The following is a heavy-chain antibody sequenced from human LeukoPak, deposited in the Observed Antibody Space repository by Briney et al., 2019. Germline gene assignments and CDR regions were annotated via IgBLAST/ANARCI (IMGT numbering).Heavy chain of an antibody. CDR2: IGTAGDT. Sequence: SGGSLRLSCAASGFTFSTYDMHWVRQATGKGLEWVSGIGTAGDTYYPGSVKGRFTISREDANNSLYLQMNSLRAGDTAVYYCARSGSRAYFDDWGQGTLVTVSS. CDR1: GFTFSTYD. D-gene: IGHD2-15*01. J-gene: IGHJ4*02. V-gene: IGHV3-13*01. CDR3: ARSGSRAYFDD.